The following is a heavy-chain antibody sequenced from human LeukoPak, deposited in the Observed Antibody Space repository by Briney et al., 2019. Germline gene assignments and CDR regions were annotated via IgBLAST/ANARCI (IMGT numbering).Heavy chain of an antibody. J-gene: IGHJ4*02. CDR3: AREYYYDSSGYYFPFDY. Sequence: PGGSLRLSCAASGFTFSSYSMNWVRQAPGKGLEWVSSISSSSSYIYYADSVKGRFTISRDNAKNSLYLQRNSLRAEDTAVYYCAREYYYDSSGYYFPFDYWGQGTLVTVSS. CDR2: ISSSSSYI. V-gene: IGHV3-21*01. D-gene: IGHD3-22*01. CDR1: GFTFSSYS.